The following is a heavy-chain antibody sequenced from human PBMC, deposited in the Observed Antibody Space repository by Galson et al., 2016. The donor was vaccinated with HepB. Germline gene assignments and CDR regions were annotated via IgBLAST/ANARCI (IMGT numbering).Heavy chain of an antibody. V-gene: IGHV1-46*01. J-gene: IGHJ4*02. CDR3: ARDDGLDCTSATCYQLDF. CDR1: GYIFTFYN. Sequence: SVKVSCKASGYIFTFYNVHWVRQAPGQGLEWMGMIYTSGGRTSLAEEFQGRLSMTRDTSTSTVYMELSSLRSDDTAVYYCARDDGLDCTSATCYQLDFWGRGTLVTVSS. D-gene: IGHD2-2*01. CDR2: IYTSGGRT.